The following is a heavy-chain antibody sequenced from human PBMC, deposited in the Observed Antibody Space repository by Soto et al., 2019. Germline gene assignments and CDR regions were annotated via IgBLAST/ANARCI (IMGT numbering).Heavy chain of an antibody. CDR1: GDSVSSNSAA. Sequence: PSQTLSLTCAISGDSVSSNSAAWNWIRQSPSRGLEWLGRTYYRSKWYNDYAISVKGRISINPDTSKNLFSLQLSSVTPEDTAVYYCVRDRKGSFVMDVWGQGTTVTVSS. J-gene: IGHJ6*02. CDR2: TYYRSKWYN. V-gene: IGHV6-1*01. D-gene: IGHD1-26*01. CDR3: VRDRKGSFVMDV.